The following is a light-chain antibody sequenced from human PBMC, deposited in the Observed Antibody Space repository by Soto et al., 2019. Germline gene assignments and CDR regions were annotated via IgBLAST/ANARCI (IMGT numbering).Light chain of an antibody. Sequence: QSVLTQPPSASGTPGQRVTISCSGSSSHSGSNTVNWYQQLPGTAPKLLIYSNNQRPSGVPDRFSGSKSGTSASLAISGLQSEDEADYYCAAWDDSLNGLVFGTGTKLTVL. V-gene: IGLV1-44*01. J-gene: IGLJ1*01. CDR3: AAWDDSLNGLV. CDR2: SNN. CDR1: SSHSGSNT.